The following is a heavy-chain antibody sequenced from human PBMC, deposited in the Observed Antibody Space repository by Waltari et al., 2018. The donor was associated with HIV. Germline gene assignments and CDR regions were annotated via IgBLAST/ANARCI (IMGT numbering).Heavy chain of an antibody. Sequence: PGGSLRLSCAASGFTFSSSWMTWVRQAPGKGLEWVANIKEDGSEIHYVDSVKGRFTISRDNAKNSLYLQMNSLRAEDTAVYYCARRQQLTDWGQGTLVTVSS. CDR1: GFTFSSSW. CDR3: ARRQQLTD. D-gene: IGHD6-13*01. CDR2: IKEDGSEI. J-gene: IGHJ4*02. V-gene: IGHV3-7*01.